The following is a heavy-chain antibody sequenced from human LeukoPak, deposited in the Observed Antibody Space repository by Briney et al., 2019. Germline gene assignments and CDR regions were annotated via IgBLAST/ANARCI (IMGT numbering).Heavy chain of an antibody. CDR3: ASRVEMATIVGYYYGMDV. J-gene: IGHJ6*02. CDR1: GVSISSYY. D-gene: IGHD5-24*01. CDR2: IYYSGST. V-gene: IGHV4-4*07. Sequence: SETLSLTCTVSGVSISSYYWSWIRQPAGKGLEWIGRIYYSGSTYYNPSLKSRVTISVDTSKNQFSLKLSSVTAADTAVYYCASRVEMATIVGYYYGMDVWGQGTTVTVSS.